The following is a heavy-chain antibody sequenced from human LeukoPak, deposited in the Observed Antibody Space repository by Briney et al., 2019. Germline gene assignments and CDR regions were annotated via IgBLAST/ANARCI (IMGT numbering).Heavy chain of an antibody. CDR1: GLTFSSYE. J-gene: IGHJ4*02. D-gene: IGHD3-10*01. CDR3: ARDMSRYGSGSYYFGY. CDR2: ISSSGSTI. Sequence: GGSLRLSCAASGLTFSSYEMNWVRQAPGKGLEWVSYISSSGSTIYYADSVKGRFTISRDNAKNSLYLQMNSLRAEDTAVYYCARDMSRYGSGSYYFGYWGQGTLVTVSS. V-gene: IGHV3-48*03.